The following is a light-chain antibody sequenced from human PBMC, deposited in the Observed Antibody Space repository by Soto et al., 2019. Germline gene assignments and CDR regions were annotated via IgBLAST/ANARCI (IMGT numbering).Light chain of an antibody. CDR2: DVS. Sequence: QSVLTQRASVSGSPGQSITISCAGTSADIGAFNYVSWYQHHPGKAPQLLIYDVSNRPSGVSARFSASKSANTASLTISGLPTGHQGDYYCPSFFTGSALVFGGRAQLTVL. CDR1: SADIGAFNY. J-gene: IGLJ2*01. CDR3: PSFFTGSALV. V-gene: IGLV2-14*03.